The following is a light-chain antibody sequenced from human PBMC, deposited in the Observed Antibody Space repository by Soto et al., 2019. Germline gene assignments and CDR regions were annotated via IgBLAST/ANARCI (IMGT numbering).Light chain of an antibody. V-gene: IGLV2-14*01. CDR3: RSCARSTTSV. Sequence: QSALTQPASVSGSPGQSITISCTGTSSDVGGYNYVSWYQQHPDKVHKLMIYEVKYRPSGVSTRFSGSKSRNTASLTISGLQAEDKAVYYCRSCARSTTSVFGGGTTLTV. CDR1: SSDVGGYNY. CDR2: EVK. J-gene: IGLJ3*02.